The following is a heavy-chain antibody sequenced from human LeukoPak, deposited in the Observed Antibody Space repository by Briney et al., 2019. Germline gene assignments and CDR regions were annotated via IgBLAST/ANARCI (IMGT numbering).Heavy chain of an antibody. CDR3: ARGWGKERGYCSGGSCYHYYFDY. J-gene: IGHJ4*02. D-gene: IGHD2-15*01. Sequence: GGSLRLSCAASGFTFAGYWISWVRQAPGKGLEWVSSISSSSSYIYYADSVKGRFTISRDNAKNSLYLQMNSLRSEDTAVYYCARGWGKERGYCSGGSCYHYYFDYWGQGTLVTVSS. V-gene: IGHV3-21*04. CDR2: ISSSSSYI. CDR1: GFTFAGYW.